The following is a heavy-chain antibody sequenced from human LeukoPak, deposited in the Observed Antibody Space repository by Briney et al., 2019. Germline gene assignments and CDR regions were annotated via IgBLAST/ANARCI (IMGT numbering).Heavy chain of an antibody. V-gene: IGHV4-30-4*01. D-gene: IGHD4-17*01. CDR2: IYYSGST. Sequence: SQTLSLTCTVSGGSISSGDYYWRWIRQPPGKGLEWIGYIYYSGSTYYNPSLKSRVTISVDTSKNQFSLKLSSVTAADTAVYYCARDSGYGEPYYYYGMDVWGQGTTVTVSS. CDR3: ARDSGYGEPYYYYGMDV. J-gene: IGHJ6*02. CDR1: GGSISSGDYY.